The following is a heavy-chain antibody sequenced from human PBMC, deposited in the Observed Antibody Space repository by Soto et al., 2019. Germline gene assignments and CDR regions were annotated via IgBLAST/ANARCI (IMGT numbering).Heavy chain of an antibody. CDR2: INHSGST. V-gene: IGHV4-34*01. CDR1: GGSFSGYY. CDR3: ATRVGATGRYYFDY. J-gene: IGHJ4*02. Sequence: QVQLQQWGAGLLKPSETLSLTCAVYGGSFSGYYWSWIRQPPGKGLEWIGEINHSGSTNYNPSLKSRVTISVDTSKNQFSLKLSSVTAADTAVYYCATRVGATGRYYFDYWGQGTLVTVSS. D-gene: IGHD1-26*01.